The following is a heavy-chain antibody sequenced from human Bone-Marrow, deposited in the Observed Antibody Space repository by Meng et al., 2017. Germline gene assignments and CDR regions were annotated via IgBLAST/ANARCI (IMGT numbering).Heavy chain of an antibody. CDR1: GFTFNKSP. J-gene: IGHJ4*02. CDR2: ISGDSETT. Sequence: GELGESGGGLLQPGGSLRISCAASGFTFNKSPLSWVRQAPGKGLEWVSGISGDSETTNYADSVRGRFTVSRDTSKSTLYLQMDNLRADDTALYFCAKVNWGSSLDNSWGQGTLVTVSS. D-gene: IGHD7-27*01. CDR3: AKVNWGSSLDNS. V-gene: IGHV3-23*04.